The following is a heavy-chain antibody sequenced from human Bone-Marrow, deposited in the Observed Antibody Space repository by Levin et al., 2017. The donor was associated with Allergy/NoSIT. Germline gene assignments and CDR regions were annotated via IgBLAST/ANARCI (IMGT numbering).Heavy chain of an antibody. CDR2: IYYRGST. D-gene: IGHD6-19*01. CDR3: ASRLGEGSGWSANAFDI. V-gene: IGHV4-39*01. Sequence: NSSETLSLTCTVSGGSISTSSDYWGWIRQSPGERLEWIASIYYRGSTSYNPSLRNRVTISVDTSKNQFSLKMNSVTASDTAVYYCASRLGEGSGWSANAFDIWGQGTMVTVSP. CDR1: GGSISTSSDY. J-gene: IGHJ3*02.